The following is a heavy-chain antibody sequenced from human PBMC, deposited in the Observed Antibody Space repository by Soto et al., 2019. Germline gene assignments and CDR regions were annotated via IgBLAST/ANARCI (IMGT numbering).Heavy chain of an antibody. CDR1: GGTFSSYA. J-gene: IGHJ6*02. V-gene: IGHV1-69*06. CDR3: ARTYYDFWSGYPRYYGMDV. D-gene: IGHD3-3*01. Sequence: GASVKVSCKASGGTFSSYAISWVRQAPGQGLEWMGGIIPIFGTANYARKFQGRVTITADKSTSTAYMELSSLRSEDTAVYYCARTYYDFWSGYPRYYGMDVWGQGTTVTVSS. CDR2: IIPIFGTA.